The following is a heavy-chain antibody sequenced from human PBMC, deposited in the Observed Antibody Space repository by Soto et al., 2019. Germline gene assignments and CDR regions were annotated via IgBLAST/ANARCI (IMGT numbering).Heavy chain of an antibody. J-gene: IGHJ4*02. CDR2: IYYSGST. Sequence: PSETLSLTCTVSGGSVSSGSYYWSWVRQPPGKGLEWIGYIYYSGSTNYNPSLKSRVTISVHTSKNQFSLRLYSVTAADTAVYYCLRHVARTTYDYWGPGTLVTVSS. D-gene: IGHD5-12*01. CDR3: LRHVARTTYDY. CDR1: GGSVSSGSYY. V-gene: IGHV4-61*01.